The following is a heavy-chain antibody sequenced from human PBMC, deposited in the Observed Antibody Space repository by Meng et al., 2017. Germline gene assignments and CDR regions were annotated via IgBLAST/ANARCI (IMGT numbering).Heavy chain of an antibody. CDR1: GYNFPDYY. CDR3: ARDEDISAAGKLFGDY. V-gene: IGHV1-2*06. CDR2: INPKSGDT. Sequence: QAQVVPSGAEVKKPGASVKVSCKPSGYNFPDYYIHWVRRAPGQGREWMGRINPKSGDTHYAQKFQARVTMTGDTSISTAYMELSGLRSDDTAMYYCARDEDISAAGKLFGDYWGQGTLVTASS. J-gene: IGHJ4*02. D-gene: IGHD6-25*01.